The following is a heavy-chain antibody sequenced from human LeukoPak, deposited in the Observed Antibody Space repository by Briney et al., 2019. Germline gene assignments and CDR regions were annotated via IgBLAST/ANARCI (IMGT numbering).Heavy chain of an antibody. Sequence: PGGSLRLSCTAPGITFSNYAMHWVRQAPGKGLEWVAVISYDGSNKYYADSVKGRFTISRDNSKNTLYLQMNSLRAEDTAVYYCARLSHYDILADYWGQGTLVTVSS. V-gene: IGHV3-30-3*01. D-gene: IGHD3-9*01. CDR2: ISYDGSNK. J-gene: IGHJ4*02. CDR1: GITFSNYA. CDR3: ARLSHYDILADY.